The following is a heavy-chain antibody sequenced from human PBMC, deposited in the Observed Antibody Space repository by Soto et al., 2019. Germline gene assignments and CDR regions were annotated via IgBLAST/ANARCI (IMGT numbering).Heavy chain of an antibody. V-gene: IGHV4-4*07. J-gene: IGHJ6*02. D-gene: IGHD6-19*01. CDR2: IYTSGST. Sequence: ASETLSLTCTVSGGSISSYYWSWIRQPAGKGLEWIGRIYTSGSTNYNPSLKSRFTMSVDTSKNQFSLKLSSVTAADTAAYYCARDNPGWDYYYYYYGMDVWRQGTTVTVSS. CDR3: ARDNPGWDYYYYYYGMDV. CDR1: GGSISSYY.